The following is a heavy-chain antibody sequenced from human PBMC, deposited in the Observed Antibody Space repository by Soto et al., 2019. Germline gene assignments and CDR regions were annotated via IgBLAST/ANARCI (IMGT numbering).Heavy chain of an antibody. D-gene: IGHD6-13*01. CDR3: ARVGSIAAAGT. CDR2: INPSGGST. Sequence: GASVKVSCKASGYTFTSYYMHWVRQAPGQGLEWMGIINPSGGSTSYAQKFQGRVTMTRDTSTSTVYMELSSLRAEDTAVYYCARVGSIAAAGTWGQGTLVTVSS. J-gene: IGHJ4*02. V-gene: IGHV1-46*01. CDR1: GYTFTSYY.